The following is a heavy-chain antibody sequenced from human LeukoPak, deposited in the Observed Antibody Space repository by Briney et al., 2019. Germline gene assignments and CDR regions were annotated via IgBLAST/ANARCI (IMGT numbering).Heavy chain of an antibody. CDR2: IWYDGSNK. D-gene: IGHD6-13*01. Sequence: GGSLRLSCGASGFTCSNYGMHWVHQAPGKELEWVAVIWYDGSNKYYADSVKGRFTISRDNSKNTLYLQMNSLRAEDTAVYYCARDGYSSSWYVSYWGQGTLVTVSS. CDR3: ARDGYSSSWYVSY. V-gene: IGHV3-33*01. CDR1: GFTCSNYG. J-gene: IGHJ4*02.